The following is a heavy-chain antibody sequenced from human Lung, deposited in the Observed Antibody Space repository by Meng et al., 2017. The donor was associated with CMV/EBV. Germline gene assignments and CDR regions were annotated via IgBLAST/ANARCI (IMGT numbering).Heavy chain of an antibody. CDR1: GGTFSSYA. CDR3: ARGGYQLLVYYYYYGMDV. CDR2: IIPIFGTA. Sequence: SVKVSCKASGGTFSSYAISWVRQAPGQGLEWMGGIIPIFGTANYAQKFQGRVTITTDESTSTAYMELSSLRSEDTAVYYCARGGYQLLVYYYYYGMDVWXQGTXVTVSS. J-gene: IGHJ6*02. D-gene: IGHD2-2*01. V-gene: IGHV1-69*05.